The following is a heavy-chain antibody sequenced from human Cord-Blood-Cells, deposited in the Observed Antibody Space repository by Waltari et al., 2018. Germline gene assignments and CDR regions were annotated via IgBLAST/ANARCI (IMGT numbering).Heavy chain of an antibody. D-gene: IGHD2-2*01. CDR1: GFTFSSYG. J-gene: IGHJ5*02. CDR3: AKDRQYQLLYWFDP. Sequence: QVQLVESGGGVVQPGRSLRLSCAASGFTFSSYGMHWVRQAPGKGLEWVAVISYDGSNKYYADSVKGRFTISRDNSKNTLYLQMNSLRAEDTAVYYCAKDRQYQLLYWFDPWGHGTLVTVSS. CDR2: ISYDGSNK. V-gene: IGHV3-30*18.